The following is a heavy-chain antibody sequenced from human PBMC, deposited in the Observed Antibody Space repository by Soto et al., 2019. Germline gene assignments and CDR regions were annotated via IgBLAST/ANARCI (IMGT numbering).Heavy chain of an antibody. V-gene: IGHV1-46*03. CDR1: GYTFTSYY. D-gene: IGHD2-21*02. J-gene: IGHJ4*02. CDR3: GRILPPATFDY. CDR2: INASGGRT. Sequence: QVQLVQSGAEVKKPGASVKVSCKASGYTFTSYYVHWIRQAPGQGLEWMGIINASGGRTTYAPKFPGRVTITRHTSTSTVYTALTSLTSDDTATYFCGRILPPATFDYWGQGTLVTVSS.